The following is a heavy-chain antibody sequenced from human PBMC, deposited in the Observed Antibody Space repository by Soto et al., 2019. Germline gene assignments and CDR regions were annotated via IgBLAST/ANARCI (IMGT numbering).Heavy chain of an antibody. V-gene: IGHV1-69*01. Sequence: QVQLVQSGAEVRKPGSSVKVSCHSSGDSFNDYPVTWVRQAPGQGLEWMGGTIPVSGTTNYAQEFQGRVTINADVSTSTVYMELSRLKYEDTALYYCASSYGVSWYGDFWGQGTLVTVSS. CDR2: TIPVSGTT. CDR1: GDSFNDYP. CDR3: ASSYGVSWYGDF. J-gene: IGHJ4*02. D-gene: IGHD6-13*01.